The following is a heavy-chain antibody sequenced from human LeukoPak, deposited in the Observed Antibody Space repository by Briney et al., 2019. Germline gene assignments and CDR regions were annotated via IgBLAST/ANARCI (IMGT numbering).Heavy chain of an antibody. D-gene: IGHD5-18*01. J-gene: IGHJ5*02. CDR3: ARAFALGGAMVTSYWFDP. V-gene: IGHV1-2*02. CDR1: GYTFTGYY. Sequence: ASVKVSCKASGYTFTGYYVHWVRQAPGQGLEWMGWINPNSGGTNYAQKFQGRVTVTRDTSTSTAYMELSRLRSDDTAVYYCARAFALGGAMVTSYWFDPWGQGTLVTVSS. CDR2: INPNSGGT.